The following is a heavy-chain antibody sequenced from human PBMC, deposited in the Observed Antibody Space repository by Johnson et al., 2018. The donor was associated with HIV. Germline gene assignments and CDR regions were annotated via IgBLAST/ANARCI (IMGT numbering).Heavy chain of an antibody. CDR1: GFTFDDYA. J-gene: IGHJ3*02. V-gene: IGHV3-48*03. CDR3: ARDFTAVYCGGDCYAFDI. Sequence: VQLVESGGGLVQPGRSLRLSCAASGFTFDDYAMHWVRQASGKGLEWVSYISSSGSTIYYADSVKGRFTISRDNAKNSLYLQMNSLRAEDTAVYYCARDFTAVYCGGDCYAFDIWGQGTMVSVSS. D-gene: IGHD2-21*02. CDR2: ISSSGSTI.